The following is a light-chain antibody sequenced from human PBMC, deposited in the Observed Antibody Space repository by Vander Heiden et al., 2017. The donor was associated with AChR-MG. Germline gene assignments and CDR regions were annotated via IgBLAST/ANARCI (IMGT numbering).Light chain of an antibody. CDR1: SSEVGGYNY. CDR2: EVH. V-gene: IGLV2-8*01. CDR3: ASYARSKNWV. Sequence: QSALTQPPSASGSPGQSVTIPCTGTSSEVGGYNYVSWYQHRPGKVPKLLIYEVHKRPSGVPDRFSASKSGNTASLTVSGLQAEDEADYYCASYARSKNWVFGGGTKVTVL. J-gene: IGLJ3*02.